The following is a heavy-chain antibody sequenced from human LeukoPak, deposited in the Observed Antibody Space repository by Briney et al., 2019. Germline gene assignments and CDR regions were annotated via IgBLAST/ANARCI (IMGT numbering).Heavy chain of an antibody. D-gene: IGHD3-22*01. V-gene: IGHV1-18*01. J-gene: IGHJ4*02. Sequence: ASVKVSCKASGYTFTSYDINWVRQAPGRGLEWMGWISAYNGNTNYAQKLQGRVTTTTDTSTSTAYMELRSLRSDDTAVYYCARDTYYYDSSGYYYPDFDYWGQGTLVTVSS. CDR3: ARDTYYYDSSGYYYPDFDY. CDR1: GYTFTSYD. CDR2: ISAYNGNT.